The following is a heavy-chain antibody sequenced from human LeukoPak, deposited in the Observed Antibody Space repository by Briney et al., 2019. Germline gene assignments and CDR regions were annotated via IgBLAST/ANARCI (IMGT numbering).Heavy chain of an antibody. CDR2: MNPNNGDS. CDR3: ARTTSFTASGYDY. J-gene: IGHJ4*02. D-gene: IGHD6-25*01. Sequence: ASVKVSCMDSLYTFTNYHINWVRQAAGQGVEWMGWMNPNNGDSGYAKKFQGRVTITRDTSISTAYMELRSLRSDDTALYFCARTTSFTASGYDYWGQGTLVTVSS. V-gene: IGHV1-8*03. CDR1: LYTFTNYH.